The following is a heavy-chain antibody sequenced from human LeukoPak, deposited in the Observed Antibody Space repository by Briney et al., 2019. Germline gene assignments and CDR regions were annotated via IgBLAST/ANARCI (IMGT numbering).Heavy chain of an antibody. CDR2: ISGSGGST. Sequence: PGGSLRLSCAASGFTVSSNYMSWVRQAPGKGLEWVSAISGSGGSTYYADSVKGRLTISRDNSKNTLYLRMNSLRAEDTAVYYCAKEAPWRQLVSDDAFDIWGQGTMVTVSS. J-gene: IGHJ3*02. D-gene: IGHD6-13*01. CDR1: GFTVSSNY. V-gene: IGHV3-23*01. CDR3: AKEAPWRQLVSDDAFDI.